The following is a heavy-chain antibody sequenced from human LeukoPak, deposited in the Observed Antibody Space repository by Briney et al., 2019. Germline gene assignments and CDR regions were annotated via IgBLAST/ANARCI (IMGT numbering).Heavy chain of an antibody. V-gene: IGHV3-11*01. CDR1: RPIFSNYY. D-gene: IGHD5-12*01. CDR3: AKARTYGGYKVFDN. J-gene: IGHJ5*02. Sequence: GGSLRLSCAASRPIFSNYYTSWIRHTPRKGREWIATIDAHGGTNYYAYSAQDRFTISRHKAKYSLFFHMNSLTPEDTTVFFCAKARTYGGYKVFDNWGQGTPVTVSS. CDR2: IDAHGGTN.